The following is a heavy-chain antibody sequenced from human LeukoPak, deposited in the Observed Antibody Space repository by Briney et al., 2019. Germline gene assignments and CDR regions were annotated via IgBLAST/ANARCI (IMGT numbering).Heavy chain of an antibody. CDR2: INHSGST. CDR3: ARRKGYSSSYGY. V-gene: IGHV4-34*01. D-gene: IGHD6-13*01. Sequence: SETLSLTCTVSGGSISSYYWSWIRQPPGKGLEWIGEINHSGSTNYNPSLKSRVTISVDTSKNQFSLKLSSVTAADTAVYYCARRKGYSSSYGYWGQGTLVTVSS. J-gene: IGHJ4*02. CDR1: GGSISSYY.